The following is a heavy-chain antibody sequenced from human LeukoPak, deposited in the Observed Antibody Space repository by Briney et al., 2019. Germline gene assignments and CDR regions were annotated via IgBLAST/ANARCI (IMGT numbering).Heavy chain of an antibody. V-gene: IGHV3-20*04. D-gene: IGHD3-9*01. Sequence: PGGSLSLTCTDPGFTFDDYGMSGVRQAPGKGLEWVSGLNWNGGSTGYADSVKVRFTISRYNAQTSLYLRMNRLRAEDTDYCYSERDFRFDYYDILTGYPAGGDYWGQGTLVTVSS. CDR3: ERDFRFDYYDILTGYPAGGDY. CDR2: LNWNGGST. CDR1: GFTFDDYG. J-gene: IGHJ4*02.